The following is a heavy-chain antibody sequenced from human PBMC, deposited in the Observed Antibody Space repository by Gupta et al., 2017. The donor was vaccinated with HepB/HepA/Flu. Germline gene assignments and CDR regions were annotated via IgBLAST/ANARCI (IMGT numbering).Heavy chain of an antibody. Sequence: EVQLVESGGGLVKPGGSLRLSCAASGFIFSSHSMTWVRQAPGKGLEWVSSISSRSTSIFYADSVKGRFTISRYNGKKSLFLQMNSLRAEDTAVYYCARDGRSAADVFFSHWFDPWGQGTLVTVSS. J-gene: IGHJ5*02. CDR1: GFIFSSHS. CDR2: ISSRSTSI. V-gene: IGHV3-21*01. D-gene: IGHD6-13*01. CDR3: ARDGRSAADVFFSHWFDP.